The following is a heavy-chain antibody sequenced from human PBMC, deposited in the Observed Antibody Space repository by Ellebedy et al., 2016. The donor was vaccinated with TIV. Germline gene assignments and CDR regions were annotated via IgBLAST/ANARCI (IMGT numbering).Heavy chain of an antibody. V-gene: IGHV1-18*01. CDR2: ISADNDNK. CDR3: AREDKSGRFYGMDV. J-gene: IGHJ6*02. CDR1: GYIFTSYS. Sequence: AASVKVSCKASGYIFTSYSISWVRQAPGQGLEWMGWISADNDNKNFAQRLQGRVTLTTDASTSTAHMELRSLRSADTAVYYCAREDKSGRFYGMDVWGQGTTVIVSS. D-gene: IGHD5-12*01.